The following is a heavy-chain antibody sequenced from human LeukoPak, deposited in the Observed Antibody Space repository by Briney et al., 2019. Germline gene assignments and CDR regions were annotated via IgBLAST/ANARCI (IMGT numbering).Heavy chain of an antibody. J-gene: IGHJ4*02. V-gene: IGHV1-2*02. CDR3: ASYPRYSSSPPFDY. D-gene: IGHD6-19*01. CDR2: INPNTGGT. CDR1: GYTFTGYY. Sequence: ASVKVSCKASGYTFTGYYMHRVRQAPGQGLEWMGWINPNTGGTNYAQKFQGRVTMTRDTTISTAYMELSRLTSDDTAVYYCASYPRYSSSPPFDYWGQGTLATVSS.